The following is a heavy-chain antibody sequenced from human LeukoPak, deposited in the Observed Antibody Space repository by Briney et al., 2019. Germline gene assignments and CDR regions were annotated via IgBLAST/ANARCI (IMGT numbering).Heavy chain of an antibody. CDR3: AGLADSVGATMYTFNV. CDR1: GGSISSGTYY. J-gene: IGHJ3*01. V-gene: IGHV4-61*02. D-gene: IGHD1-26*01. CDR2: IYGSGST. Sequence: SQTLSLTCTVSGGSISSGTYYWSWIRQPAGKELEWIGRIYGSGSTNYNPSLKSRVTISLDTSKNHFSLKLSSVTAADTAVYYCAGLADSVGATMYTFNVWAQGTMVTVSS.